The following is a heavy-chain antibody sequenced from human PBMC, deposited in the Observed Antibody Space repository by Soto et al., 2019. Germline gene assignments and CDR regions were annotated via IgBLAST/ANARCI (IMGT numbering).Heavy chain of an antibody. J-gene: IGHJ5*02. CDR1: GGSISSGGYY. V-gene: IGHV4-31*03. Sequence: PSETLSLTCTVSGGSISSGGYYWGWIRQHPGKGLEWIGYIYYSGSTYYNPSLKSRVTISVDTSKNQFSLKLSSVTAADTAVYYCARVEWGRGATKHNWFDPWGQGTLVTVSS. CDR3: ARVEWGRGATKHNWFDP. D-gene: IGHD5-12*01. CDR2: IYYSGST.